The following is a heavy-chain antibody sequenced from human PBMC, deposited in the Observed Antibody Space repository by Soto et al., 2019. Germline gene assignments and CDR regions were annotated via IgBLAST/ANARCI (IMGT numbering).Heavy chain of an antibody. CDR1: GFTFSSYW. D-gene: IGHD5-18*01. V-gene: IGHV3-74*01. J-gene: IGHJ4*02. Sequence: GGSLRLSCAASGFTFSSYWMHWVRQAPGKGLVWVSRINNDGSGTTYADSVKGRFTISRDNAQNTLYLQMNSLRAEDTAVYYCVRDWRAMVNWGQGTLVPVSS. CDR2: INNDGSGT. CDR3: VRDWRAMVN.